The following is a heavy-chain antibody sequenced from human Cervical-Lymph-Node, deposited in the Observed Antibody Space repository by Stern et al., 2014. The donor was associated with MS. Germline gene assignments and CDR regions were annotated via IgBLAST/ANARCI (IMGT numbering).Heavy chain of an antibody. CDR2: IVVGSGNT. V-gene: IGHV1-58*01. Sequence: QMQLVQSGPEVRKPGTSVKVSCTASGFTFNNSAVQWVRQAPGQRLECIGWIVVGSGNTSYAQQVQERVTISRDMSTNTAYMALSSLRAEDTAVYYCATGILGDTPLFAHWGQGSLVTVSS. CDR3: ATGILGDTPLFAH. D-gene: IGHD1-26*01. CDR1: GFTFNNSA. J-gene: IGHJ4*02.